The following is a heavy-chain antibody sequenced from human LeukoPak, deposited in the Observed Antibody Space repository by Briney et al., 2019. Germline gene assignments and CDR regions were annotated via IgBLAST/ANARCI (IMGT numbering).Heavy chain of an antibody. J-gene: IGHJ4*02. D-gene: IGHD1-26*01. V-gene: IGHV3-7*05. Sequence: GGSLRLSCAATGFTFSRYWMTWVRQAPGKGLEWVANIKQDGTEKYYVDSVKGRFTISRDNAKNSLYLQMNSLRAEDTAVYYCARDSEWGLLRSDYWGQGTLVTVSS. CDR2: IKQDGTEK. CDR3: ARDSEWGLLRSDY. CDR1: GFTFSRYW.